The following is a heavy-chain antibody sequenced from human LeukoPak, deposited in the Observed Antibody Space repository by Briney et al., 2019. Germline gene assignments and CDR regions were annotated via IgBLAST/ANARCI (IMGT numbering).Heavy chain of an antibody. J-gene: IGHJ6*03. Sequence: PGGALRLSCAASGFTFSSYSMNWGRQAPGKGVEWGSSISSRSGYKYYADSGKGRFTISRDNAKTSLYLQMNSLRAEDTAVYYCARDNPPNHYGDPHDYYYYMDVWGKGTTVTVSS. CDR3: ARDNPPNHYGDPHDYYYYMDV. CDR2: ISSRSGYK. D-gene: IGHD4-17*01. CDR1: GFTFSSYS. V-gene: IGHV3-21*01.